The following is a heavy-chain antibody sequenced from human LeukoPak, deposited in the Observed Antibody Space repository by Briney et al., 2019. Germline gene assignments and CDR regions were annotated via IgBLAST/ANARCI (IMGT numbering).Heavy chain of an antibody. CDR2: IYYSGST. D-gene: IGHD3-22*01. V-gene: IGHV4-30-4*08. CDR1: SGSISSGDYY. CDR3: ARMYDSSGYYYGDAFDI. J-gene: IGHJ3*02. Sequence: SETLSLTCTVSSGSISSGDYYWSWIRQPPGKGLEWIGYIYYSGSTYYNPSLKSRVTISVDTSKNQFSLKLSSVTAADTAVYYCARMYDSSGYYYGDAFDIWGQGTMVTVSS.